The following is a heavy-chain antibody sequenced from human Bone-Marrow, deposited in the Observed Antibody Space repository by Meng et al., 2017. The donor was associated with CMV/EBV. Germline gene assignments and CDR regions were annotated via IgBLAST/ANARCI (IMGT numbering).Heavy chain of an antibody. J-gene: IGHJ4*02. D-gene: IGHD1-14*01. CDR3: ARDSRRVNPGY. CDR1: GFTFSSYS. CDR2: ISSSSSYI. V-gene: IGHV3-21*01. Sequence: GESLKISCAASGFTFSSYSMNWVRQAPGKGLEWVSSISSSSSYIYYADSVKGRFTISRDNAKNSLYLQMNSLRAEDTAVYYCARDSRRVNPGYWGQGTLVTVSS.